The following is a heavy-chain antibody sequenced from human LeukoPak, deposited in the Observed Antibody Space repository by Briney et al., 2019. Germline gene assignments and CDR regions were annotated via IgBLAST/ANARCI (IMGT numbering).Heavy chain of an antibody. CDR1: GYTFISYD. V-gene: IGHV1-8*03. J-gene: IGHJ6*03. CDR2: MNPNSGNT. Sequence: ASVKVSCTASGYTFISYDINWVRQATGQGLEWMGWMNPNSGNTGYAQKFQGRVTITRNTSISTAYMELSSLRSEDTAVYYCARGSGSHYYYYYMDVWGKGTTVTVSS. CDR3: ARGSGSHYYYYYMDV. D-gene: IGHD1-26*01.